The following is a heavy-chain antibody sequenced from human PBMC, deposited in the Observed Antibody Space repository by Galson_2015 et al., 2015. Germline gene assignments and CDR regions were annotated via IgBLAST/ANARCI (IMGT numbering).Heavy chain of an antibody. CDR3: AKDMWSSGWYGFDY. J-gene: IGHJ4*02. V-gene: IGHV3-9*01. CDR2: ISWNSGSI. D-gene: IGHD6-19*01. Sequence: SLRLSCAASGFTFDDYAMHWVRQAPGKGLEWVSGISWNSGSIGYADSVKGRFTISRDNAKNSLYLQMNSLRAEDTALYYCAKDMWSSGWYGFDYWGQGTLVTVSS. CDR1: GFTFDDYA.